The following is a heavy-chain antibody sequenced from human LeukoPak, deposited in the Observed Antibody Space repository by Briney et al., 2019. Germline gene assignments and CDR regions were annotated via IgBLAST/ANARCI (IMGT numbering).Heavy chain of an antibody. Sequence: PSETLSLTCTVSGGSISSTTCYWGWVRQPPGKGLEWIGSMYKNVITYYNPSLESRVTISVDMSKNQFSLKPNSVTAADTAVYYCVRRLASGDYHPLGWGQGTLVTVSS. J-gene: IGHJ4*02. CDR3: VRRLASGDYHPLG. V-gene: IGHV4-39*01. CDR1: GGSISSTTCY. CDR2: MYKNVIT. D-gene: IGHD1-26*01.